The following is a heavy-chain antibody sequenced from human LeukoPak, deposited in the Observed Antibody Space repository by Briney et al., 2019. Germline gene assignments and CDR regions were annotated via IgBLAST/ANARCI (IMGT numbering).Heavy chain of an antibody. Sequence: GASVKVSCKASGYTFTSYGISWVRQAPGQGLEWMGWISAYNGNTKYVQKLQGRVTMTTDTSTSTAYMELRSLRSDDTAVYYCAKDLYSGSYYPFDYWGQGTLVTVSS. V-gene: IGHV1-18*01. CDR1: GYTFTSYG. CDR3: AKDLYSGSYYPFDY. D-gene: IGHD1-26*01. J-gene: IGHJ4*02. CDR2: ISAYNGNT.